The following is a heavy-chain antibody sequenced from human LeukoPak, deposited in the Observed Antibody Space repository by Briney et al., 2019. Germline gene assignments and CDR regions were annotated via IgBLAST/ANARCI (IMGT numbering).Heavy chain of an antibody. V-gene: IGHV3-64*01. CDR1: GFTFSTYA. CDR2: ISDNGGST. Sequence: PGGALRASCAASGFTFSTYAMHWVRQAPGKGVEDVSAISDNGGSTYHAKSVKGRFSTSRENSKNTLYLQMGSLRPEDMAVYYCARGGITGPGYFDLWGRGTLVTVSS. CDR3: ARGGITGPGYFDL. J-gene: IGHJ2*01. D-gene: IGHD1-14*01.